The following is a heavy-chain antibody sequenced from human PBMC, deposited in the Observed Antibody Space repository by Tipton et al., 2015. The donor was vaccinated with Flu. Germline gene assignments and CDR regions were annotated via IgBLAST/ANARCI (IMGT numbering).Heavy chain of an antibody. CDR2: IKQDGSEK. J-gene: IGHJ4*02. V-gene: IGHV3-7*01. D-gene: IGHD3-10*01. CDR1: GFTFSSYW. CDR3: ARVPLMVRGAIDY. Sequence: SLRLSCAASGFTFSSYWMSWVRQAPGKGLEWVANIKQDGSEKYYVDSVKGRFTISRDNAKNSLYLQMNSLRAEDTAVYYCARVPLMVRGAIDYWGQGTLVTVPS.